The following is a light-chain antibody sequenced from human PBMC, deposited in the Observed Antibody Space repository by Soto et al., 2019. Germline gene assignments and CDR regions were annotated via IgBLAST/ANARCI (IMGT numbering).Light chain of an antibody. Sequence: QSALTQPRSVSGSPGQSVTISCTGTNSDVGGYNFVSWYQQLPGKAPKLMISAVSQRPSGVPDRFSGSKSGNTASLTISGLQADDEADYFCCSYTASDLWVFGGGTK. CDR2: AVS. CDR1: NSDVGGYNF. V-gene: IGLV2-11*01. J-gene: IGLJ3*02. CDR3: CSYTASDLWV.